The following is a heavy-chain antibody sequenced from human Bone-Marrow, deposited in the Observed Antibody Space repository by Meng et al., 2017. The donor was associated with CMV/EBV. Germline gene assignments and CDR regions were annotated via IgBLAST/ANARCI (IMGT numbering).Heavy chain of an antibody. CDR2: ISYDGSDK. CDR1: RFTFSSYA. Sequence: GESLKISCAASRFTFSSYAMHWVRQAPGKGLEWVAVISYDGSDKYYADSVKGRFTISRDNSKNTLYLQMNSLRAEDTAVYYCARERSSTGMDWGQGTLVTISS. J-gene: IGHJ4*02. D-gene: IGHD6-13*01. V-gene: IGHV3-30*14. CDR3: ARERSSTGMD.